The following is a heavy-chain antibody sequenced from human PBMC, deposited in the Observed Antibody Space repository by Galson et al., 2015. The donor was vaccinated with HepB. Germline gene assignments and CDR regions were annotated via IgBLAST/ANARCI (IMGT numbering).Heavy chain of an antibody. V-gene: IGHV5-51*01. CDR1: GYIFTNFW. CDR3: SRVISSPQLQRAGNFYYYPGMDV. J-gene: IGHJ6*02. D-gene: IGHD2-21*01. CDR2: IHPGDSDT. Sequence: QSGAEVTKPGESLKISCQGSGYIFTNFWIAWVRQMPGKGLEWMGIIHPGDSDTRYSPSFQGQVTISADKSITTAYLHWSSLKASDTAMYYCSRVISSPQLQRAGNFYYYPGMDVWGQGTTVTVSS.